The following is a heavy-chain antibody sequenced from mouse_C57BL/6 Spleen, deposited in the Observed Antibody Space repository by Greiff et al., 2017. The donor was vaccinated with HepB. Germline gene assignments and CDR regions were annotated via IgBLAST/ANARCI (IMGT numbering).Heavy chain of an antibody. CDR1: GYTFNSYW. CDR2: IDPSDSYT. Sequence: VQLQQPGAELVMPGASVKLSCKASGYTFNSYWMHWVKQRPGQGLEWIGEIDPSDSYTNYNQKFKGKSTLTVDKSSSTAYMQLSSLTSEDSAVYYCARANSYFDYWGQGTTLTVSS. CDR3: ARANSYFDY. J-gene: IGHJ2*01. V-gene: IGHV1-69*01.